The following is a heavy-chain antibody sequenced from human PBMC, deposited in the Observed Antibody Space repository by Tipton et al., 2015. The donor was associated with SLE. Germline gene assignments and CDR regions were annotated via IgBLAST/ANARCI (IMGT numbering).Heavy chain of an antibody. CDR2: ISYDGSNK. D-gene: IGHD6-13*01. CDR3: VKSTAAGQGDFDY. CDR1: GFTFSSYG. Sequence: SLRLSCAASGFTFSSYGMHWVRQAPGKGLEWVAVISYDGSNKYYADSVKGRFTISRDNSKNTLYLQMSSLRAEDTAVYYCVKSTAAGQGDFDYWGQGTLVTVSS. V-gene: IGHV3-30*18. J-gene: IGHJ4*02.